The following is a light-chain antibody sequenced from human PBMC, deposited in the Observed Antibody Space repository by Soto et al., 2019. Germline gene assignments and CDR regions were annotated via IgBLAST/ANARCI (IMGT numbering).Light chain of an antibody. CDR1: QTISSW. V-gene: IGKV1-5*03. CDR2: KAS. Sequence: DIQMTQSPSTLSGSVVDIVTITLLASQTISSWLAWYQQKPGQAPKLLINKASTLKSGVPSRFSGSGSGTEFTLTISSLQPDDFATYYCQHYNSYSEAFGQGTRWIS. J-gene: IGKJ1*01. CDR3: QHYNSYSEA.